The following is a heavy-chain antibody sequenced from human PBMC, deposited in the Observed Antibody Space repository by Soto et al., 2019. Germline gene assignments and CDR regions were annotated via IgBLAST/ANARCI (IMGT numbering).Heavy chain of an antibody. D-gene: IGHD3-22*01. CDR1: GFTCSSYA. J-gene: IGHJ4*02. Sequence: GVSQRLSWTASGFTCSSYAVSWVRQAPGKGLEWVSAISGSGGSTYYADSVKGRFTISRDNSKNTLYLQMNSLRAEDTAVYYCAKETYYYDSSGPPPFDYWGQGTLVTVSS. CDR3: AKETYYYDSSGPPPFDY. V-gene: IGHV3-23*01. CDR2: ISGSGGST.